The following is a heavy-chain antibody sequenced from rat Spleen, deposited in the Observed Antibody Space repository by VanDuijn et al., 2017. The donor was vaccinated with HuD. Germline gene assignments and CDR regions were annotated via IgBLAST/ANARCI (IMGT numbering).Heavy chain of an antibody. CDR1: GFTFSNYD. J-gene: IGHJ1*01. CDR3: ARLVYTTDYYPHWYFDF. D-gene: IGHD1-6*01. V-gene: IGHV5S13*01. Sequence: EVQLVESGGGLVQPGRSLKLSCAASGFTFSNYDMAWVRQAPTKGLEWSASISTGGGNIYYRDSVKGRFTISRDNAKNTQYLQMDSLRSEDTATYYCARLVYTTDYYPHWYFDFWGPGTMVTVSS. CDR2: ISTGGGNI.